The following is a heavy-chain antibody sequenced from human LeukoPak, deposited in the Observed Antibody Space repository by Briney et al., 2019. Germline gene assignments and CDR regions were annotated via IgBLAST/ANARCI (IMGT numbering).Heavy chain of an antibody. V-gene: IGHV3-23*01. J-gene: IGHJ5*02. CDR2: ISGSGGST. CDR1: GFTFSSYA. CDR3: AKDRYSSSWYNWFDP. Sequence: GASLRLSCAASGFTFSSYAMSWVRQAPGKGLEWVSAISGSGGSTYYADSVKGRFTISRDNSKNTLYLQMNSLRAEDTAVYYCAKDRYSSSWYNWFDPWGQEPWSPSPQ. D-gene: IGHD6-13*01.